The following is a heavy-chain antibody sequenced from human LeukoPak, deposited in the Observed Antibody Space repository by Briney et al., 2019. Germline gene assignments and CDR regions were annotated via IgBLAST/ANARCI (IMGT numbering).Heavy chain of an antibody. D-gene: IGHD6-19*01. J-gene: IGHJ4*02. CDR1: GDSVSSKNGA. CDR3: ARDFGTTGWHTFDY. CDR2: TYYRSKWYN. Sequence: SQTLSLTCVVSGDSVSSKNGAWNWIRQSPSRGLEWLVRTYYRSKWYNDYAESMEGRMTISQDTSKNQYSLHLNSVTPDDTAVYYCARDFGTTGWHTFDYWGQGTLVTVSS. V-gene: IGHV6-1*01.